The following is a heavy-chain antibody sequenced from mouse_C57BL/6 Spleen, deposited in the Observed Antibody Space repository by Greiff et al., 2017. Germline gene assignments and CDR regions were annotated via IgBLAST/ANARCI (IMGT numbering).Heavy chain of an antibody. J-gene: IGHJ3*01. CDR2: IYPGSGST. V-gene: IGHV1-55*01. Sequence: QVQLQQPGAELVKPGASVKMSCQASGYTFTSYWITWVKQRPGQGLEWFGDIYPGSGSTNYNEKFKSKATLTVDTSSSTAYMQLSSLTSEDSAVYYCARPYDYGGPGFAYWGQGTLVTVSA. CDR3: ARPYDYGGPGFAY. D-gene: IGHD2-4*01. CDR1: GYTFTSYW.